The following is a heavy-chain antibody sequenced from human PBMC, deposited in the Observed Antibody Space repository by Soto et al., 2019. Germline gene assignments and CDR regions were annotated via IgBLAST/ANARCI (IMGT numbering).Heavy chain of an antibody. D-gene: IGHD3-22*01. Sequence: EVQLLESGGGLVQPGGSLRLSCAASGFTFSSYAMSWVRQAPGKGLEWVSAISGSGGSTYYADSVKGRFTISRDNSKNPLYLQMNSLRAEDTAVYYCAKDPLRSRVTMIVVGGYDYWGQGTLVTVSS. CDR3: AKDPLRSRVTMIVVGGYDY. CDR2: ISGSGGST. V-gene: IGHV3-23*01. J-gene: IGHJ4*02. CDR1: GFTFSSYA.